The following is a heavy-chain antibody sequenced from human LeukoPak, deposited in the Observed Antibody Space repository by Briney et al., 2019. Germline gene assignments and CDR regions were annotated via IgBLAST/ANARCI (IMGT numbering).Heavy chain of an antibody. Sequence: GGSLRLSCAASGFTFSNAWMSWVRQAPGEGLEWVGRFKSKTDCGTTDYAAPVKGRFTISRDDSKITLSLQMNSLKTEDTAVYYCTPDSRRTTHYYDSSGGYFTYWGQGTLVTVSS. CDR1: GFTFSNAW. CDR2: FKSKTDCGTT. J-gene: IGHJ4*02. V-gene: IGHV3-15*01. CDR3: TPDSRRTTHYYDSSGGYFTY. D-gene: IGHD3-22*01.